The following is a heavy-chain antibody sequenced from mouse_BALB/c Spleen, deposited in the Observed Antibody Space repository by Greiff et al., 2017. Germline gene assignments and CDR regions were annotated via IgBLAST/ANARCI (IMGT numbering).Heavy chain of an antibody. CDR2: INPYNGDT. CDR3: GRGITTVVDAMDY. D-gene: IGHD1-1*01. Sequence: DVQLQESGPELVKPGASVKISCKASGYSFTGYFMNWVKQSHGKSLEWIGRINPYNGDTFYNQKFKGKATFTVDKSSSTAHMELLSLTSEDSAVYYCGRGITTVVDAMDYWGQGTSVTVSS. J-gene: IGHJ4*01. CDR1: GYSFTGYF. V-gene: IGHV1-37*01.